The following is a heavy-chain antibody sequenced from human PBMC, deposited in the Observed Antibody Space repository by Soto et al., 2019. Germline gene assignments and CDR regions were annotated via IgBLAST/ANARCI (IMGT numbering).Heavy chain of an antibody. CDR1: GFTFSSYG. CDR2: IWYDGSNK. V-gene: IGHV3-33*01. D-gene: IGHD1-26*01. J-gene: IGHJ3*02. Sequence: QVQLVESGGGVVQPGRSLRLSCAASGFTFSSYGMHWVRQAPGKGLEWVAVIWYDGSNKYYADSVKGRFTISRDNSKNTLYLQMNSLRAEDTAVYYCARDAPSGSYRLSWAFDIWGQGTMVTVSS. CDR3: ARDAPSGSYRLSWAFDI.